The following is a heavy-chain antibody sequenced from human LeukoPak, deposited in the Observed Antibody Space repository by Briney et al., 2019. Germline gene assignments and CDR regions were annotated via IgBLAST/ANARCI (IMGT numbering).Heavy chain of an antibody. Sequence: ASVRVSCKASGYTFTGYYMHWVRQAPGQGLEWMGWINPNSGGTNYAQKFEGRVTMTRDTPISTAYMELSRLRSDDTAVYYCARARGIAVAATPDYWGQGTLVTVSS. D-gene: IGHD6-19*01. V-gene: IGHV1-2*02. CDR3: ARARGIAVAATPDY. CDR1: GYTFTGYY. J-gene: IGHJ4*02. CDR2: INPNSGGT.